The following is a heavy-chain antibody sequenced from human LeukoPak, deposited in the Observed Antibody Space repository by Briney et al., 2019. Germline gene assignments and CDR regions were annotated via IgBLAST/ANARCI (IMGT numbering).Heavy chain of an antibody. D-gene: IGHD6-13*01. CDR2: FDPEDGET. CDR1: GYTLTELS. J-gene: IGHJ5*02. CDR3: ARVRSSWYWVHNWFDP. V-gene: IGHV1-24*01. Sequence: ASVKVSCKVSGYTLTELSMHWVRQAPGKGLEWMGGFDPEDGETIYAQKFQGRVTMTEDTSTDTAYMELSSLRSDDTAVYYCARVRSSWYWVHNWFDPWGQGTLVTVSS.